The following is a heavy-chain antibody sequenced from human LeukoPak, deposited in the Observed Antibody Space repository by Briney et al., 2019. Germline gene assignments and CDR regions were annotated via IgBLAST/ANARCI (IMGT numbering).Heavy chain of an antibody. D-gene: IGHD5-18*01. CDR1: GGSINRSPNS. CDR2: LFYGGDT. CDR3: ARHDGYNYARIDY. V-gene: IGHV4-39*01. Sequence: SETLSLTCNVSGGSINRSPNSWGWIRQPPGRGLEWIGFLFYGGDTYYNPSLKSRVAISVDTFKNQFSLKLTSVTAADTAVYFCARHDGYNYARIDYWGQGTLVTVSS. J-gene: IGHJ4*02.